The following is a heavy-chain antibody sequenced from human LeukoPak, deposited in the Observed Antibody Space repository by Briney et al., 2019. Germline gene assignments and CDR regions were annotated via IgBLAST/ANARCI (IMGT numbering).Heavy chain of an antibody. CDR3: AKLPDSSAYYYYFDY. CDR1: GFTFSSYA. Sequence: GGSLRLSCAASGFTFSSYAMTWVRQAPGTGLEWVSAISASGGSTYYADSVKGRFTISRDNSKNTLHLQMNSLRAEDTAVYYCAKLPDSSAYYYYFDYWGQGTLVAVSS. V-gene: IGHV3-23*01. CDR2: ISASGGST. D-gene: IGHD3-22*01. J-gene: IGHJ4*02.